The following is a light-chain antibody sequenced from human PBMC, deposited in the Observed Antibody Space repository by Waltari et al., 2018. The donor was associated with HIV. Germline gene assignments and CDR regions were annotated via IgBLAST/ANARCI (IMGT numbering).Light chain of an antibody. CDR1: SSDVGGYNH. V-gene: IGLV2-14*01. CDR2: EVT. CDR3: SSFTGSSTPWV. J-gene: IGLJ3*02. Sequence: QSALTQPAFVSGSPGQSITISCTGTSSDVGGYNHVSWYQQHPGKAPKLMIYEVTNLPSGVSNRFSGSKSGSTASLTISGLQAEDEADYYCSSFTGSSTPWVFGGGTKLTVL.